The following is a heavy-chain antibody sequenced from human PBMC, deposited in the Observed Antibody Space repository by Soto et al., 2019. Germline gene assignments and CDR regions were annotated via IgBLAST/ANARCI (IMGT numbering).Heavy chain of an antibody. CDR2: ISSSSSTI. V-gene: IGHV3-48*02. CDR3: ARVKIYYDSSGYRPLYYFDY. Sequence: GGSLRLSCAASGFTFSSYSMNWVRQAPGKGLEWVSYISSSSSTIYYADSVKGRFTISRDNAKNSLYLQMNSLRDEDTAVYYCARVKIYYDSSGYRPLYYFDYWGRGTLVTVSS. D-gene: IGHD3-22*01. J-gene: IGHJ4*02. CDR1: GFTFSSYS.